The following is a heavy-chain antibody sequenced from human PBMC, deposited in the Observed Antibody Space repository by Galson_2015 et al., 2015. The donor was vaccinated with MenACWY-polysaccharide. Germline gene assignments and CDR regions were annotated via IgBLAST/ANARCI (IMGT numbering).Heavy chain of an antibody. CDR1: EFTFSSYG. V-gene: IGHV3-30*18. J-gene: IGHJ6*02. Sequence: SLRLSCAASEFTFSSYGMHWVRQAPGKGLEWVAVISYDGSNKYYADSVKGRFTISRDNSKNTLYLQMNSLRAEDTAVYYCAKEVWGGKRWLQNCFCDGMDVWGQGTTVTVSS. CDR2: ISYDGSNK. CDR3: AKEVWGGKRWLQNCFCDGMDV. D-gene: IGHD5-24*01.